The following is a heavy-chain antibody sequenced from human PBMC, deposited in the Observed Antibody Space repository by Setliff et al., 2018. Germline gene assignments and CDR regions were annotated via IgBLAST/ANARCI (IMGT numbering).Heavy chain of an antibody. CDR1: GFTFSSYG. D-gene: IGHD1-1*01. Sequence: GGSLRLSCAASGFTFSSYGMHWVRQAPGKGLEWVAFIRYDGSNKYYADSVKGRFTISRDNAKNSLFLQMNILEVEDTAVYYCVRTTGYRLEGDFDYWGQGTLVTVSS. J-gene: IGHJ4*02. V-gene: IGHV3-30*02. CDR3: VRTTGYRLEGDFDY. CDR2: IRYDGSNK.